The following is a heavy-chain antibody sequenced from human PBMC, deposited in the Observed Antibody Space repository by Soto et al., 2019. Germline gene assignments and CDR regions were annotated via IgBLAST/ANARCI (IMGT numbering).Heavy chain of an antibody. CDR1: GGSISSSSYY. Sequence: SETLSLTCTVSGGSISSSSYYWGWIRQPPGKGLEWIGSIYYSGSTYYNPSLKSRVTISVDTSKNQFSLKLSSVTAADTAVYYCARHLYRVPAAIGPLRWFDPWGQGTLVTVSS. CDR2: IYYSGST. V-gene: IGHV4-39*01. D-gene: IGHD2-2*01. CDR3: ARHLYRVPAAIGPLRWFDP. J-gene: IGHJ5*02.